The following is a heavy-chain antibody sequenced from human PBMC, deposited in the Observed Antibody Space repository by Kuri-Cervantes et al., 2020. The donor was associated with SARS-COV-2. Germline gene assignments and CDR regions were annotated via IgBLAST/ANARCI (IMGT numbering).Heavy chain of an antibody. D-gene: IGHD2-8*01. J-gene: IGHJ4*02. CDR1: GFTFSSYA. CDR2: ISYDGSNK. V-gene: IGHV3-30-3*01. CDR3: ARDIFLNGFDY. Sequence: GGSLRLSCAASGFTFSSYAMHWVRQAPGKGLEWVAVISYDGSNKYYADSVKGRFTISRDNSKNTLYLQMNSLRAEDTAVYYCARDIFLNGFDYWGQGTLVTVSS.